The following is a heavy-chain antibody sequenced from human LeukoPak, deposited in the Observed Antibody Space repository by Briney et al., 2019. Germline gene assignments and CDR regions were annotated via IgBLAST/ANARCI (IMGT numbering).Heavy chain of an antibody. D-gene: IGHD6-19*01. V-gene: IGHV1-8*03. CDR1: GYTFTSYD. Sequence: ASVKVSCKASGYTFTSYDINWVRQATGQGLEWMGWMNPNSGNTGYAQKFQGRVTITRNTSISTAYMELSSLRSEDTAVYYCARGLKKSIAVAGTRYYYMDVWGKGTTVTVSS. J-gene: IGHJ6*03. CDR2: MNPNSGNT. CDR3: ARGLKKSIAVAGTRYYYMDV.